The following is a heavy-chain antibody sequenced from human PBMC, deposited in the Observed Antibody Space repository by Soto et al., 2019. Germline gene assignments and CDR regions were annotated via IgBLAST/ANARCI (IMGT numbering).Heavy chain of an antibody. V-gene: IGHV3-23*01. CDR1: GFTFSNYA. CDR2: ITSANYP. D-gene: IGHD6-19*01. CDR3: AKTDKYSSRSSGWANRFDY. Sequence: EVQLLESGGGFIQPGGSLRLFCAASGFTFSNYAMTWVRQAPGKGLEWVSTITSANYPFYGDTVKGRFTISRDNSKNTPYLQMNSPRAEDTAVYYCAKTDKYSSRSSGWANRFDYWGQGTLVTVSS. J-gene: IGHJ4*02.